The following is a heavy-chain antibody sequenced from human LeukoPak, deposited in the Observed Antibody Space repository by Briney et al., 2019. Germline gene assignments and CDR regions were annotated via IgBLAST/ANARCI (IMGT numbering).Heavy chain of an antibody. CDR2: ISGSGGST. CDR1: GFTFSSYA. CDR3: TSAEYYYDSSGYVRFDY. D-gene: IGHD3-22*01. Sequence: GGSLRLSCAASGFTFSSYAMSWVRQAPGKGLEWVSAISGSGGSTYYADSVKGRFTISRDNSKNTLYLQMNSLRAEDTAVYYCTSAEYYYDSSGYVRFDYWGQGTLVTVSS. V-gene: IGHV3-23*01. J-gene: IGHJ4*02.